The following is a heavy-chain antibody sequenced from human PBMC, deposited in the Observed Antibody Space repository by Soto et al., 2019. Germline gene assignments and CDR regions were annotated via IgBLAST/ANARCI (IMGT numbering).Heavy chain of an antibody. Sequence: GAAVKVSCKVCGCTLTELSMHWVRQAPGKGLEWMGGFDPEDGETIYAQKFQGRVTMTEDTSTDTAYMELSSLRSEDTAVYYCASCRWIQLWLFDYWGQGTLVTVSS. CDR1: GCTLTELS. CDR2: FDPEDGET. D-gene: IGHD5-18*01. V-gene: IGHV1-24*01. CDR3: ASCRWIQLWLFDY. J-gene: IGHJ4*02.